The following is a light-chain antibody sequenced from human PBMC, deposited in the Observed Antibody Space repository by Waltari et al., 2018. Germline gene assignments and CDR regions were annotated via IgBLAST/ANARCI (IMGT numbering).Light chain of an antibody. CDR2: GDT. J-gene: IGLJ2*01. Sequence: QSVLTQPPSVSGAPGQRVTISCTGTSYNIGAGYDVHWYQKLPGSPPNLLSHGDTNRPSGVPDRFSGSKSGTSASLTITGLQAEDEADYYCQAYDSGLSGVLFGGGTKLTVL. CDR1: SYNIGAGYD. V-gene: IGLV1-40*01. CDR3: QAYDSGLSGVL.